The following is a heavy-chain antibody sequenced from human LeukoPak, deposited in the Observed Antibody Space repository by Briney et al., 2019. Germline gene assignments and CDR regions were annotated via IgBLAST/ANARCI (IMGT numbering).Heavy chain of an antibody. V-gene: IGHV3-21*01. CDR3: ARGNQFVITMVRGVMGAFDI. D-gene: IGHD3-10*01. CDR1: GFTFSSYS. J-gene: IGHJ3*02. CDR2: ISSSSYI. Sequence: GGSLRLSCAAPGFTFSSYSMNWVRQAPGKGLEWVSSISSSSYIYYSDSVKGRCTISRDNAKNSLYLQMNSLRAEDTAVYYCARGNQFVITMVRGVMGAFDIWGQGTMVTVSS.